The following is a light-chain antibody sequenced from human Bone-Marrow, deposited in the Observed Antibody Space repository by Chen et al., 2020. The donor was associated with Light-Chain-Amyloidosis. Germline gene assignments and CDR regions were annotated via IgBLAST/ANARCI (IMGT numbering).Light chain of an antibody. V-gene: IGKV1-5*03. CDR1: QSISSW. CDR2: KAS. CDR3: HQYNSSPYT. J-gene: IGKJ2*01. Sequence: DIQMTQSPSALSASVGDRVTITCRASQSISSWLAWYQQKPGKAPKLLIYKASGLESGVPSRFSGSGSGTEFTLTITSLQPDDSATYYCHQYNSSPYTFCQGTKLEIK.